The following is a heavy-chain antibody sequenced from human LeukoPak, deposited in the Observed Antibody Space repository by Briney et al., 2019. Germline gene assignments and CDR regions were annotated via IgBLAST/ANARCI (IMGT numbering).Heavy chain of an antibody. V-gene: IGHV4-34*01. J-gene: IGHJ5*02. D-gene: IGHD3-10*01. Sequence: SETLSLTCAVYGGSFSGYYWSWIRQPPGKGLKWIGEINHSGSTNYNPSLKSRVTISVDTSKNQFSLKLSSVTAADTAVYYCARGRDYYGSGSYLGHLNNWSDPWGQGTLVTVSS. CDR2: INHSGST. CDR3: ARGRDYYGSGSYLGHLNNWSDP. CDR1: GGSFSGYY.